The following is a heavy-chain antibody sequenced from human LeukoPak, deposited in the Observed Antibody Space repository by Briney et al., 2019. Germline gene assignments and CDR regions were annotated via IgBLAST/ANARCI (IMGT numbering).Heavy chain of an antibody. V-gene: IGHV3-11*04. CDR1: GFTFSDYY. CDR2: ISSSGSTI. J-gene: IGHJ4*02. Sequence: PGGSLRLSCAASGFTFSDYYMSWIRQAPGKGLEWVSYISSSGSTIYYADSVKGRFTISRDNSKNTLYLQMNSLRAEDTAVYYCARVIFSYFDPFDCWGQGTLVTVSS. CDR3: ARVIFSYFDPFDC. D-gene: IGHD3-9*01.